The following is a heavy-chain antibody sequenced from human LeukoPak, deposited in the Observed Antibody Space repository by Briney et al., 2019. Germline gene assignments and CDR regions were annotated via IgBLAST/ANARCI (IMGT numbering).Heavy chain of an antibody. V-gene: IGHV4-59*12. CDR1: GDSISNYY. CDR3: ARKAPTARYYYDSSVKGYFDY. CDR2: INYSGAT. Sequence: SETLSLTCTVSGDSISNYYWSWIRQPPGKGLEWIGYINYSGATNYNPSLKSRVTISVDTSKNQVSLKLGSVTAADTAVYYCARKAPTARYYYDSSVKGYFDYWGQGTLVTVSS. D-gene: IGHD3-22*01. J-gene: IGHJ4*02.